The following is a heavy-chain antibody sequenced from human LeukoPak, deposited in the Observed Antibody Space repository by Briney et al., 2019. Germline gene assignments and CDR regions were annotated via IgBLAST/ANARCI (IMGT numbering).Heavy chain of an antibody. D-gene: IGHD4-23*01. CDR2: IYYSGST. CDR3: ARALRYGGTPVAFDI. CDR1: GGSISSGDYY. Sequence: SETLSLTCTVSGGSISSGDYYWSWIRQHPGKGLEWIGYIYYSGSTYYNPSLKSRVTISVDTSKNQFSLKLSSVTAADTAVYYCARALRYGGTPVAFDIWGQGTMVTVSS. J-gene: IGHJ3*02. V-gene: IGHV4-31*03.